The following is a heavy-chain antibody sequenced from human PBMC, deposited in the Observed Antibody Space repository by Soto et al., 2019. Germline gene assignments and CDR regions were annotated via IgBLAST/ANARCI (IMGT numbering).Heavy chain of an antibody. J-gene: IGHJ4*02. Sequence: GGSLRLSCAASGFTFSGYWMNWVRQAPGKGLEWVANIKEDGSEKNYVDSVKGRFTISRDNAKNSLDLQMNSLRAEDTAVYYCARDELMSGSYYVFDYWGQGNLVTVSS. CDR3: ARDELMSGSYYVFDY. V-gene: IGHV3-7*05. D-gene: IGHD1-26*01. CDR1: GFTFSGYW. CDR2: IKEDGSEK.